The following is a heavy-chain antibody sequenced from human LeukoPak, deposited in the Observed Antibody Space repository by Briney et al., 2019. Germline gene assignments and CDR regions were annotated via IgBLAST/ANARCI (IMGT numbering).Heavy chain of an antibody. CDR1: GYTFSGYY. Sequence: ASVKVSCEASGYTFSGYYMQWVRQAPGQGLEWMGWINPNSGGTNYAQKFQGRVTMTRDTSINTACMELSRLRSDDTAVYYCARGSYYDSSGYLFDYWGQGTLVTVSS. J-gene: IGHJ4*02. CDR3: ARGSYYDSSGYLFDY. V-gene: IGHV1-2*02. D-gene: IGHD3-22*01. CDR2: INPNSGGT.